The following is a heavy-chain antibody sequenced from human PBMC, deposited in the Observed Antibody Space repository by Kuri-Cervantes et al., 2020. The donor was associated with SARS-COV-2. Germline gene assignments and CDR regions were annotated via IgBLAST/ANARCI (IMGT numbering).Heavy chain of an antibody. Sequence: GESLKISCAASGFTFSSYSMNWVRQAPGKGLEWVSSISSSSSYIYYADSVKGRFTISRDNAKNSLYPQMNSLRAEDTAVYYCARARWLGGDFGVVIYYMDVWGKGTTVTVSS. D-gene: IGHD3-3*01. CDR3: ARARWLGGDFGVVIYYMDV. CDR1: GFTFSSYS. CDR2: ISSSSSYI. V-gene: IGHV3-21*01. J-gene: IGHJ6*03.